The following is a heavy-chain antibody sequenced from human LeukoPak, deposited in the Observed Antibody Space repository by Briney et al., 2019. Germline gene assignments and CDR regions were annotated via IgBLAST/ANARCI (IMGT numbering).Heavy chain of an antibody. CDR2: IRYDGSNA. J-gene: IGHJ5*02. D-gene: IGHD6-19*01. CDR1: GFTFSSYA. CDR3: VREGGSGWYSGWFDP. V-gene: IGHV3-30*02. Sequence: GGSLRLSCAASGFTFSSYAMSWVRQAPDKGLEWVAFIRYDGSNAYYADSVKGRFTISRDNADNSLYLQMSSLRAEDTALYYCVREGGSGWYSGWFDPWGQGTLVTVSS.